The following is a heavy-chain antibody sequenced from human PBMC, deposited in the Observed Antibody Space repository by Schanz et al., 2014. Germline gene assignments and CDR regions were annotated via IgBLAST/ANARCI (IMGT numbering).Heavy chain of an antibody. Sequence: QVQLVESGGGVVQPGRSLRLSCATSGLNFDYYGMNWVRQAPGKGLEWVSYISSSSSYTNYADSVKGRFTISRDNSKNTLYLHMNNLRAEDAAIYYCARMSWLQIEYFQHWGQGTLVTVSS. V-gene: IGHV3-11*05. CDR2: ISSSSSYT. CDR3: ARMSWLQIEYFQH. J-gene: IGHJ1*01. CDR1: GLNFDYYG. D-gene: IGHD5-12*01.